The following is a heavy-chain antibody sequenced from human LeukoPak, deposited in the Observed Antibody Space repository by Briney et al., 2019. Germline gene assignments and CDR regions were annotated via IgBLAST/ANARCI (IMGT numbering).Heavy chain of an antibody. J-gene: IGHJ3*02. Sequence: SETLSLTCTVSGGSISSSSYYWGWIRQPPGKGLEWIGSIYYSGNTYYNPSLKSRVTISVDTSKNQFSLKLSSVTAADTAVYYCARDFQQLVPFDIWGQGTMVTVSS. CDR2: IYYSGNT. D-gene: IGHD6-13*01. CDR3: ARDFQQLVPFDI. V-gene: IGHV4-39*07. CDR1: GGSISSSSYY.